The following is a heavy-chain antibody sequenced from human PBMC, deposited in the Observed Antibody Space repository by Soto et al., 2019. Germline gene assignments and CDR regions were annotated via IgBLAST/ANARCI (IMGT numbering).Heavy chain of an antibody. CDR2: ISTYSGYT. J-gene: IGHJ5*02. CDR3: ERHHGPTTSENWFDP. Sequence: QVHLVQSGVEVKTPGASVKVSCQASGYTFFTYDISWVRPAPGQGLEWMGWISTYSGYTKYAQKFQGRVTMTTDTSTTTAYLELRSLRSDDTAVYYCERHHGPTTSENWFDPWGQGTLVTVSS. CDR1: GYTFFTYD. D-gene: IGHD5-12*01. V-gene: IGHV1-18*01.